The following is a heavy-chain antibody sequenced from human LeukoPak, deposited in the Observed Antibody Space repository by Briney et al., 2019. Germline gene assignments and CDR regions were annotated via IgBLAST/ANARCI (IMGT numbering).Heavy chain of an antibody. CDR2: IYYSGST. Sequence: SETLSLTCAVSGGSISGYYWSWIRQPPGKGLEWIGYIYYSGSTNYNPSLKSRVTISVDTSKNQFSLKLSSVTAADTAVYYCARHGYSYGYWNYFDYWGQGTLVTVSS. CDR1: GGSISGYY. CDR3: ARHGYSYGYWNYFDY. D-gene: IGHD5-18*01. J-gene: IGHJ4*02. V-gene: IGHV4-59*08.